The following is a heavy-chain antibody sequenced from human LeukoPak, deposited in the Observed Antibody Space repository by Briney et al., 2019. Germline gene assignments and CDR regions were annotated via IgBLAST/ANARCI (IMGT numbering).Heavy chain of an antibody. J-gene: IGHJ4*02. CDR1: GFTVSSND. CDR3: AKEVVRGVIYY. V-gene: IGHV3-53*01. CDR2: IYSGGST. D-gene: IGHD3-10*01. Sequence: GGSLRLPCAASGFTVSSNDMSWVRQAPGKGLECISVIYSGGSTHYADSVKGRLTISRDNSKNTLYLQMNSLRAEDTAVCYCAKEVVRGVIYYWGQGTLVTVSS.